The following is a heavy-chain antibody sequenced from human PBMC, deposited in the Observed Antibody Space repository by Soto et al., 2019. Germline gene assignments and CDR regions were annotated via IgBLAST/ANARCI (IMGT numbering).Heavy chain of an antibody. V-gene: IGHV1-69*02. D-gene: IGHD3-9*01. J-gene: IGHJ4*02. Sequence: ASVKVSCKASGGTFSSYTISWVRQAPGQGLEWMGRIIPILGIANYAQKFQGRVTITADKSTSTAYMELSSLRSEDTAVYYCARSLLRYFDWLLNWGQGTLVTVSS. CDR3: ARSLLRYFDWLLN. CDR1: GGTFSSYT. CDR2: IIPILGIA.